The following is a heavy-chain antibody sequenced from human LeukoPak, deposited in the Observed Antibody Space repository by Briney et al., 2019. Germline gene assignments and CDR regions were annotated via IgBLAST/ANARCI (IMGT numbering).Heavy chain of an antibody. Sequence: GGSLRLSRAASGFTFNNHWMHWVRQAPGKGLVWVSRISKDGSTTNYADSVKGRFTISRDNAKNTLYLQMNSLTAEDTALYYCARGASSGYRIDYWGQGTLVTVSS. J-gene: IGHJ4*02. CDR1: GFTFNNHW. D-gene: IGHD5-18*01. CDR2: ISKDGSTT. CDR3: ARGASSGYRIDY. V-gene: IGHV3-74*01.